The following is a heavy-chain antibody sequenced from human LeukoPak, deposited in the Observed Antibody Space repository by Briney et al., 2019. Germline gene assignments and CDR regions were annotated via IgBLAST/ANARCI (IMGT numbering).Heavy chain of an antibody. CDR1: GFTFSSYG. J-gene: IGHJ4*02. CDR2: ISYDGSHK. D-gene: IGHD5-12*01. CDR3: AKDLGYSGFDY. V-gene: IGHV3-30*18. Sequence: GGSLRPSCPAFGFTFSSYGMHWVRQAPGKGLGGVAVISYDGSHKYYADSVKGRFTISRDNSKNTLYLQMNSLRAEDTAVYYCAKDLGYSGFDYWGQGTMVTVSS.